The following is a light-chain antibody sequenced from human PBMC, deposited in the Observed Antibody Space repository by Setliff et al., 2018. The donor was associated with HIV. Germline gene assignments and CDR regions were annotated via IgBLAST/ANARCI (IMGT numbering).Light chain of an antibody. CDR3: CSNTGSNTYV. CDR1: SSDVGGYNY. V-gene: IGLV2-14*01. CDR2: EVS. J-gene: IGLJ1*01. Sequence: SVLTQPASVSGSPGQSITISCTGTSSDVGGYNYVSWYQQHPGKAPKLMIYEVSNRPSGVSNRFSGSKSGNTASLTISGLQAEDEADYYCCSNTGSNTYVFGTGTKV.